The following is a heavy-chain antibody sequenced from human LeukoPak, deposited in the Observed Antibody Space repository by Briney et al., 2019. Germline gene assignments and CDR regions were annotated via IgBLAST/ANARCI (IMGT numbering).Heavy chain of an antibody. J-gene: IGHJ4*02. CDR3: AKDVNYYGSGSYYVY. D-gene: IGHD3-10*01. Sequence: GGSLRLSCAASGFTFSSYAMSWVRQGPGKGLEWVSTISGSGGSTYYADSVKGRFTISRDNSKNTLYLQMNSLRAEDTAVYYCAKDVNYYGSGSYYVYWGQGTLVTVSS. CDR2: ISGSGGST. CDR1: GFTFSSYA. V-gene: IGHV3-23*01.